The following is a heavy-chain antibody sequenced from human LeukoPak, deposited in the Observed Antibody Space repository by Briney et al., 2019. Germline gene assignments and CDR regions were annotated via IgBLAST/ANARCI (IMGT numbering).Heavy chain of an antibody. J-gene: IGHJ4*02. CDR2: IYYSGST. CDR3: ARDPYGDYESGY. D-gene: IGHD4-17*01. Sequence: KASETLSLTCTVSGGSISSSSYYWGWIRQPPGKGLEWIGSIYYSGSTYYNSSLKSRVTISVDTSKNQFSLKLSSVTAADTAVYYCARDPYGDYESGYWGQGTLVTVSS. CDR1: GGSISSSSYY. V-gene: IGHV4-39*07.